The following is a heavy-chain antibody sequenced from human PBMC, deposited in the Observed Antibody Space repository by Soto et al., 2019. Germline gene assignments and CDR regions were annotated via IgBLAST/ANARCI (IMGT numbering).Heavy chain of an antibody. CDR3: ARPTRFYYDSSGQSAWFDP. J-gene: IGHJ5*02. CDR2: IIPIFGTA. V-gene: IGHV1-69*12. D-gene: IGHD3-22*01. CDR1: GGTFSSYA. Sequence: QVQLVQSGAEVMKPGSSVKVSCKASGGTFSSYAISWERQAPGQGLEWMGGIIPIFGTANYAQKFQGRVTITADESTTTAYMELSSLRSEDTAVYYCARPTRFYYDSSGQSAWFDPWGQGTLVTVSS.